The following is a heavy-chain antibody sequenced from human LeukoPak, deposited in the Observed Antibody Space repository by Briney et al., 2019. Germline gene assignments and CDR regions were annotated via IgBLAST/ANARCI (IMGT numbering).Heavy chain of an antibody. CDR2: ISASGGRT. CDR1: GFTFSSYD. V-gene: IGHV3-23*01. CDR3: AKGVGTTSSHFHH. D-gene: IGHD1-26*01. Sequence: GGCLRLSCAASGFTFSSYDMTWVRQAPGKGLESVSAISASGGRTFYADSVKGRFTISRDDSKNTLYLQMNSLRAEDTAVYYCAKGVGTTSSHFHHWGQGTLVTVSS. J-gene: IGHJ1*01.